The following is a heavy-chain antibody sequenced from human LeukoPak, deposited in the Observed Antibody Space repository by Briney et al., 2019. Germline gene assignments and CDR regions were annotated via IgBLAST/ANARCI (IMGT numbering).Heavy chain of an antibody. CDR3: ARRDSRSEWFDP. CDR1: GYSFTTYW. Sequence: GKSLKISCSGFGYSFTTYWVAWVRQMPGKGLEWMGIIYPGDSDTRYNPSFQGQVTISADKSINTAYLQWSSLKASDTAIYYCARRDSRSEWFDPWGQGTLVTVSS. D-gene: IGHD6-6*01. J-gene: IGHJ5*02. CDR2: IYPGDSDT. V-gene: IGHV5-51*01.